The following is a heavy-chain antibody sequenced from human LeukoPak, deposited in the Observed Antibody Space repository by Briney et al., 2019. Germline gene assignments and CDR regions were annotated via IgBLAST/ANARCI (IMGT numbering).Heavy chain of an antibody. Sequence: GASVKVSCKASGGTFSSYAISWVRQAPGQGLEWMGGIIPIFGTANYAQKFQGRVTITTDESTSTAYMEQRSLRSDDTAVYYCARAWLRRKFYYYMDVWGKGTTVTVSS. J-gene: IGHJ6*03. V-gene: IGHV1-69*05. CDR2: IIPIFGTA. CDR3: ARAWLRRKFYYYMDV. CDR1: GGTFSSYA. D-gene: IGHD5-12*01.